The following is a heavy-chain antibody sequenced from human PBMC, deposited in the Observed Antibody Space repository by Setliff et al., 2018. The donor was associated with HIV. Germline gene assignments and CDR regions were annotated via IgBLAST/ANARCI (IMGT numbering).Heavy chain of an antibody. CDR1: GFTFSSYS. J-gene: IGHJ4*02. V-gene: IGHV3-48*01. Sequence: GGSLRLSCAASGFTFSSYSMNWVRQAPGKGLEWVSYISSSSSTIYYADSVKGRFTISRDNAKNSLYLQMNSLRAEDTAVYYCATAGDYDILTGYTEFDYWGQGTLVTVS. CDR3: ATAGDYDILTGYTEFDY. D-gene: IGHD3-9*01. CDR2: ISSSSSTI.